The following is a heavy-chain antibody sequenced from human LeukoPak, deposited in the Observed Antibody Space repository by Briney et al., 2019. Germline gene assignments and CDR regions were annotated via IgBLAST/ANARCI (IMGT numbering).Heavy chain of an antibody. CDR1: GGSISSSSYY. J-gene: IGHJ4*02. V-gene: IGHV4-39*02. D-gene: IGHD3-9*01. Sequence: SETLSLTCTVSGGSISSSSYYWGWIRQPPGKGLEWIGSIYYSGNTYYNLSLKSRVTMSVDTSKNNFSLSLSSVTAADTAVYYCARSNVLTGYFTRKVGFDLWGQGTLVTVSS. CDR2: IYYSGNT. CDR3: ARSNVLTGYFTRKVGFDL.